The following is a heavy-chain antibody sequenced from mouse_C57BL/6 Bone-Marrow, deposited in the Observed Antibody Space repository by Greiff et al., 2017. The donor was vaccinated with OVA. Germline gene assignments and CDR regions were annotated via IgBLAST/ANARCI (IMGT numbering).Heavy chain of an antibody. J-gene: IGHJ3*01. V-gene: IGHV5-4*01. Sequence: EVQLVESGGGLVKPGGSLKLSCAASGFTFSSYAMSWVRQTPEKRLEWVATISDGGSYTDYPDNVKGRFTISRDNAKNNLYLQMSHLKSEDTAMYYCARDDYYDSSGGFAYWGQGTLVTVSA. D-gene: IGHD1-1*01. CDR2: ISDGGSYT. CDR1: GFTFSSYA. CDR3: ARDDYYDSSGGFAY.